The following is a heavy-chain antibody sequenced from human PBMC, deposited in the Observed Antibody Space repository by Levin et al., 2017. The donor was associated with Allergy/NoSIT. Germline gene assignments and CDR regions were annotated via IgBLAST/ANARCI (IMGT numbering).Heavy chain of an antibody. CDR1: GYSFTSYW. D-gene: IGHD1-1*01. CDR3: ARRGTRDYYYYMDV. J-gene: IGHJ6*03. V-gene: IGHV5-51*01. CDR2: IYPGDSDT. Sequence: GASVKVSCQGSGYSFTSYWIGWVRQLPGKGLEWMGIIYPGDSDTRYSPSFQGQVTISADKSISTAYLQWSSLTASDTAIYYCARRGTRDYYYYMDVWGKGTTVTVSS.